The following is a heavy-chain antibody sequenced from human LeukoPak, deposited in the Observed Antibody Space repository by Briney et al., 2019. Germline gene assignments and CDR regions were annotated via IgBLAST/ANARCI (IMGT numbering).Heavy chain of an antibody. D-gene: IGHD5-12*01. V-gene: IGHV4-59*01. J-gene: IGHJ5*02. Sequence: SETLSLTCTVSGGSISSYYWSWIRQPPGKGLEWIGYIYYSGSTNYNPSLKSRVTISVDTSKNQFSLKLSSVTAADTAVYYCARGGSGYANTWFDPWGQGTLVTVSS. CDR3: ARGGSGYANTWFDP. CDR2: IYYSGST. CDR1: GGSISSYY.